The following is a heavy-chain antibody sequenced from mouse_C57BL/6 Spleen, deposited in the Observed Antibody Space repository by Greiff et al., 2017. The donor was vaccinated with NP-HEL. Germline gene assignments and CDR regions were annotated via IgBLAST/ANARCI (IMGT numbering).Heavy chain of an antibody. V-gene: IGHV5-12*01. Sequence: EVQLVESGGGLVQPGGSLKLSCAASGFTFSDYYMYWVRQTPEKRLEWVAYISNGGGSTYYPDTVKGRFTNSRDNAKNTLYLQMSRLKSEDTAMYYCARHEGLWYFDVWGTVTTVTVSS. CDR3: ARHEGLWYFDV. CDR1: GFTFSDYY. J-gene: IGHJ1*03. CDR2: ISNGGGST.